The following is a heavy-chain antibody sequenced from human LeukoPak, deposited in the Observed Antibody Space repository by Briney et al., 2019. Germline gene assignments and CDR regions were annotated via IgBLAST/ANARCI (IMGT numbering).Heavy chain of an antibody. Sequence: SETLSLTCTVSGGSISSSSYYWGWIRQPPGKGLEWIGSIYYSGSTYYNPSLKSRVTISVDTSKNQFSLKLSSVTAADTAVYYCARAKKLVVVVAATTNNWFDPWGQGTLVTVSS. J-gene: IGHJ5*02. CDR1: GGSISSSSYY. V-gene: IGHV4-39*07. D-gene: IGHD2-15*01. CDR3: ARAKKLVVVVAATTNNWFDP. CDR2: IYYSGST.